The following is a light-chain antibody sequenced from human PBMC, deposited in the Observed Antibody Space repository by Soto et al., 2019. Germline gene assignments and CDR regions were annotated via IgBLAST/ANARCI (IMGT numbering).Light chain of an antibody. Sequence: QSALTQPASVSGSPGQSVTISCTGTSSDVGGYSYVSWYQQHPGKAPKLLIYDVSHRPSVVSSRFSGSKSGNTASLAISGLQAEDEADYYCSSYTSTNTLVIFGGGTKVTAL. CDR2: DVS. CDR1: SSDVGGYSY. J-gene: IGLJ2*01. V-gene: IGLV2-14*03. CDR3: SSYTSTNTLVI.